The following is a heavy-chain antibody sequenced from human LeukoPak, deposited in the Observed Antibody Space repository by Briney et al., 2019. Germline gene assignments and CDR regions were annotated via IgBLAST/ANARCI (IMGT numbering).Heavy chain of an antibody. V-gene: IGHV4-61*02. CDR2: IYTSGST. CDR3: ARRYFDYYDSSGYWFDP. J-gene: IGHJ5*02. D-gene: IGHD3-22*01. CDR1: GGSISSGSYY. Sequence: PSQTLSLTCTVSGGSISSGSYYWSWIRQPAGKGLEWIGRIYTSGSTNYNPSLKSRVTISVGTSKNQFSLKLSSVTAADTAVYYCARRYFDYYDSSGYWFDPWGQGTLVTVSS.